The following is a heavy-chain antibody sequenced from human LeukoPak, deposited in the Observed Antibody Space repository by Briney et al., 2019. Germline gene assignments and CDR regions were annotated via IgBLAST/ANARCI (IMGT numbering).Heavy chain of an antibody. V-gene: IGHV4-34*01. Sequence: SETLSLTCAVYGGSFSGYYWSWIRQPPGKGLEWIGEINHSGSTNYNPSFKSRVTISVDTSKNQFSLKLSSVTAADTAVYYCARLNDFWSGYGMVDYWGLGTLVTVSA. J-gene: IGHJ4*02. CDR2: INHSGST. CDR1: GGSFSGYY. D-gene: IGHD3-3*01. CDR3: ARLNDFWSGYGMVDY.